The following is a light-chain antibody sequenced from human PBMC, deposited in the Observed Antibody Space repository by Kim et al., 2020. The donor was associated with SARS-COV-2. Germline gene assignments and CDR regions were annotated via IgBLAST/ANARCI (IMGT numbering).Light chain of an antibody. V-gene: IGKV3-20*01. CDR2: GAS. Sequence: SPGERATLSCRARQSVSSSYLAWYQQKPGQAPRLLIYGASSRATGIPDRFSGSGSGTDFTLTISRLEPEDFAVYYCQQYGSSPPATFGQGTKLEI. CDR3: QQYGSSPPAT. CDR1: QSVSSSY. J-gene: IGKJ2*01.